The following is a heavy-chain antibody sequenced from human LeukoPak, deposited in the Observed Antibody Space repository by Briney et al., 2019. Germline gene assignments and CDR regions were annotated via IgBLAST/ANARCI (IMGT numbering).Heavy chain of an antibody. CDR2: IKQDGSEK. CDR3: ARFTYYYNGSGYFDFDY. V-gene: IGHV3-7*01. CDR1: GFTFSSYW. Sequence: PGGSLRLSCAASGFTFSSYWMSWVRQAPGKGLEWVANIKQDGSEKYYVDSVKGRFTISRDNAKNSLYLQMNSLRAEDTAVYYCARFTYYYNGSGYFDFDYWGQGTLVTVSS. D-gene: IGHD3-22*01. J-gene: IGHJ4*02.